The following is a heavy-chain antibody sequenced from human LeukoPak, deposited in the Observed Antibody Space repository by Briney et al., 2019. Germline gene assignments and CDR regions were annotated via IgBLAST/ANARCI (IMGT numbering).Heavy chain of an antibody. CDR3: ARGDYSDSQRFDP. V-gene: IGHV4-61*02. D-gene: IGHD3-22*01. J-gene: IGHJ5*02. CDR1: GGSISSGSYY. Sequence: PSQTLSLTCTVSGGSISSGSYYWSWIRQPAEKGLEWIGRIYTSGSTNYNPSLKSRVTISVDTSKNQFSLKLTSVTAADTAVYFCARGDYSDSQRFDPWGQGILVTVSS. CDR2: IYTSGST.